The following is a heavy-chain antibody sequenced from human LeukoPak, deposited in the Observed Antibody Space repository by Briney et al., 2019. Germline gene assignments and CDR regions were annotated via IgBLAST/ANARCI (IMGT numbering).Heavy chain of an antibody. V-gene: IGHV3-30-3*01. CDR1: GFTFSSYA. J-gene: IGHJ4*02. CDR2: ISYDGSNK. Sequence: GRSLRLSCAASGFTFSSYAMHWVRQAPGKGLEWVAVISYDGSNKYYADSVKGRFTISRDNSKNTLYLQMNSLRAEDTAVYYCARGDSGWTEEYFDYWGQGTLVTVSS. CDR3: ARGDSGWTEEYFDY. D-gene: IGHD6-19*01.